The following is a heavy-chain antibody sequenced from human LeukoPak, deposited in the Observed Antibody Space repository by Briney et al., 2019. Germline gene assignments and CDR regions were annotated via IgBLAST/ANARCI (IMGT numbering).Heavy chain of an antibody. Sequence: GGSLRLSCAASGFTFSSYWMSWVRQAPGKGLEWVANIKQDGSEKYYVDSVKGRFTISRDNAKNSLYLQMNSLRAEDTAVYYCARDVSDGSYNWFDPWGQGTLVTVSS. V-gene: IGHV3-7*01. CDR1: GFTFSSYW. CDR2: IKQDGSEK. CDR3: ARDVSDGSYNWFDP. D-gene: IGHD3-10*01. J-gene: IGHJ5*02.